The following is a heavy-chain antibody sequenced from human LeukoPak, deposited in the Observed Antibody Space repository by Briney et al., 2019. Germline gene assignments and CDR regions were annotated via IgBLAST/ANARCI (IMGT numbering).Heavy chain of an antibody. CDR2: IRYDGSNK. Sequence: GGSLRLSCTASGFTFSSYGMHWVRQAPGKGLEWVAFIRYDGSNKYYADSVKGRFTISRDNSKNTLYLQMNSLRVEDTAVYYCAKDRGDYFDYWGQGTLVTVSS. D-gene: IGHD5-24*01. CDR1: GFTFSSYG. CDR3: AKDRGDYFDY. J-gene: IGHJ4*02. V-gene: IGHV3-30*02.